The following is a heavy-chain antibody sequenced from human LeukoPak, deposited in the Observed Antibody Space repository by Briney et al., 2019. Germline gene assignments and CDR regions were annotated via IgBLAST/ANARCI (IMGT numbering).Heavy chain of an antibody. CDR3: ARGGSFVEY. J-gene: IGHJ4*02. Sequence: GGSLRLSCAASGFTFSNYEMHWVRRAPGKGLEWVSYISSGGSTVYYADSVKGRFAVSRDNAKNSLYLQMSSLRAEDTAVYYCARGGSFVEYWGQGTLVSVSS. CDR1: GFTFSNYE. D-gene: IGHD3-10*01. V-gene: IGHV3-48*03. CDR2: ISSGGSTV.